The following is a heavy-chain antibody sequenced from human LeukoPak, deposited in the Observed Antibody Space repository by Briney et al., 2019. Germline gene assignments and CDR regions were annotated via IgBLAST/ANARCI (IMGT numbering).Heavy chain of an antibody. CDR2: INHSGST. V-gene: IGHV4-34*01. CDR3: ARDYPRFDFWSGYYAAFDI. Sequence: SETLSLTCAVYGGSFSGYYWSWIRQPPGKGLEWIGEINHSGSTNYNPSLKSRVTISVDTSKSQFSLKLSSVTAADTAVYYCARDYPRFDFWSGYYAAFDIWGQGTMVTVSS. D-gene: IGHD3-3*01. J-gene: IGHJ3*02. CDR1: GGSFSGYY.